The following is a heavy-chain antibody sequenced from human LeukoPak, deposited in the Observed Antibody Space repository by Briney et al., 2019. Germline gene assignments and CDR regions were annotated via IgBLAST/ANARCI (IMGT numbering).Heavy chain of an antibody. V-gene: IGHV3-21*01. CDR2: ISSNTAYI. J-gene: IGHJ3*02. CDR3: AREGLLARISSGDAFDI. CDR1: GFTFRSYT. D-gene: IGHD5-24*01. Sequence: PGGPLRLSCAASGFTFRSYTMNWVRQAPGKGLEWVSSISSNTAYIYYADSLRGRITISRDNTKNSLYLQMNSLRAEDTAVYYCAREGLLARISSGDAFDIWGRGTMVTVSS.